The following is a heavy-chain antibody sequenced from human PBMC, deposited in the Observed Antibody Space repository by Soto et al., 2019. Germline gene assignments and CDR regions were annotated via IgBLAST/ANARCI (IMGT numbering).Heavy chain of an antibody. Sequence: GGSLRLSCAASGFTFSSYGMHWVRQAPGKGLEWVAVIWYDGSNKYYADSVKGRFTISRDNSKNTLYLQMNSLRAEDTAVYYCARDRGYCSGGSCDPDAFDIWGQGTMVTVSS. V-gene: IGHV3-33*01. D-gene: IGHD2-15*01. CDR1: GFTFSSYG. CDR2: IWYDGSNK. CDR3: ARDRGYCSGGSCDPDAFDI. J-gene: IGHJ3*02.